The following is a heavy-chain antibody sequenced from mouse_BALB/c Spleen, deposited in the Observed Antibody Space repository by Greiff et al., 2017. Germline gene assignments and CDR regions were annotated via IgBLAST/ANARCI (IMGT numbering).Heavy chain of an antibody. CDR2: IDPENGDT. Sequence: VQLQQSGAELVRSGASVKLSCTASGFNIKDYYMHWVKQRPEQGLEWIGWIDPENGDTEYAPKFQGKATMTADTSSNTAYLQLSSLTSEDTAVYYCHYDYGYYAMDYWGQGTSVTVSS. CDR1: GFNIKDYY. CDR3: HYDYGYYAMDY. J-gene: IGHJ4*01. D-gene: IGHD2-4*01. V-gene: IGHV14-4*02.